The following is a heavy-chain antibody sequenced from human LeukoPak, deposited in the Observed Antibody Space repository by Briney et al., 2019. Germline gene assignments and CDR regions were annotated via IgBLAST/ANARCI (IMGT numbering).Heavy chain of an antibody. J-gene: IGHJ6*02. Sequence: SETLSLTCTVSGGSVSSGSYYWSWIRQPPGKGLEWIGYIYYSGSTNYNPSLKSRVTISVDTSKNQFSLKLSSVTAADTAVYYCARAYYYDSSGYYYYYYYYGMDVWGQGTTVTVSS. V-gene: IGHV4-61*01. D-gene: IGHD3-22*01. CDR3: ARAYYYDSSGYYYYYYYYGMDV. CDR2: IYYSGST. CDR1: GGSVSSGSYY.